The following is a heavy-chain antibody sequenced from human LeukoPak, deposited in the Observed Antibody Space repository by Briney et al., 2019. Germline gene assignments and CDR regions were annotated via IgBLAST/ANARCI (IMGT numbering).Heavy chain of an antibody. CDR1: GGTFSSYA. D-gene: IGHD3-10*01. Sequence: GSSVEVSCKASGGTFSSYAISWVRQAPGQGLEWMGRIIPIFGTANYAQKFQGRVTITTDESTSTAYMELSSLSSEDTAVYYCASDRFGQLLLSLWYFDYWGQGTLVTVSS. CDR3: ASDRFGQLLLSLWYFDY. J-gene: IGHJ4*02. V-gene: IGHV1-69*05. CDR2: IIPIFGTA.